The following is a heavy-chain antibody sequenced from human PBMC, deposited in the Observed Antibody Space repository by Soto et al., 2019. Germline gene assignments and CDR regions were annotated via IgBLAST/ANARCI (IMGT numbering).Heavy chain of an antibody. CDR2: FIPLFGTA. CDR1: GGTFSSYA. Sequence: VQLVQSGAAVKKPGSSVKVYCKASGGTFSSYAISWVRLAPGQGLEWMGGFIPLFGTATYARKFQGRVTNTADESTSTAYMELSSLRSEDTAVYYLARDGACASRGQGTIVTVAT. J-gene: IGHJ3*01. CDR3: ARDGACAS. D-gene: IGHD3-16*01. V-gene: IGHV1-69*01.